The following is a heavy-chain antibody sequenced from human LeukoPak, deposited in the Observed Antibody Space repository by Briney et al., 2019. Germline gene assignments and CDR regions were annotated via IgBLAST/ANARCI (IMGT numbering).Heavy chain of an antibody. CDR3: ARDYYRNSVYYGMDV. CDR1: GFTFSSYW. J-gene: IGHJ6*02. D-gene: IGHD4-11*01. Sequence: PGGSLRLSCAASGFTFSSYWMSWVRQAPGKGLEWVAFIKPDGSAQYYVDSVKGRFTISRDNAENSLYLQMNTLRGEDTAVYYCARDYYRNSVYYGMDVWGRGTTVTVSS. V-gene: IGHV3-7*05. CDR2: IKPDGSAQ.